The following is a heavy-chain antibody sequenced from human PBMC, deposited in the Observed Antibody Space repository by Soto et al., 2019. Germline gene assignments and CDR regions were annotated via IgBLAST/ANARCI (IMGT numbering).Heavy chain of an antibody. CDR1: GYTLTELS. J-gene: IGHJ4*02. Sequence: SVKVSCKVSGYTLTELSMHWVRQAPGKGLEWMGGFDPEDGETIYAPKFQGRVTMTEDTSTDTAYMELSSLRSEDTAVYYCATASAAAGPYYFDYWGQGTLVTVSS. V-gene: IGHV1-24*01. CDR3: ATASAAAGPYYFDY. CDR2: FDPEDGET. D-gene: IGHD6-13*01.